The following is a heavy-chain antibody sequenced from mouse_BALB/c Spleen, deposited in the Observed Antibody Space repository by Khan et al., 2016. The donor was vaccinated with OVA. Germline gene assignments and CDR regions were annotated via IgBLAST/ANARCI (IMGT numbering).Heavy chain of an antibody. Sequence: EVKLVESRGGLVQPGGSRKLSCAASGFTFSSFGMHWVRQAPKKGLEWVAYISSGSSTIYYVDTVKGRFTISRDSPKNTLFLQMTSLRSEDTAMYYCARSGGNFHWYFDVWGAGTSVTVSS. CDR3: ARSGGNFHWYFDV. J-gene: IGHJ1*01. CDR1: GFTFSSFG. V-gene: IGHV5-17*02. CDR2: ISSGSSTI. D-gene: IGHD2-1*01.